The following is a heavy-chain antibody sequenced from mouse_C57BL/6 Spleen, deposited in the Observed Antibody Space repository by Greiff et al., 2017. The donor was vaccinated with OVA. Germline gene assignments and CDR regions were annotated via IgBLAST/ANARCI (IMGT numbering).Heavy chain of an antibody. CDR2: IDPEDGDT. CDR3: TTGDYYGSSSAWFAY. J-gene: IGHJ3*01. Sequence: EVKLQESGAELVRPGASVKLSCTASGFNIKDYYMHWVKQRPEQGLEWIGRIDPEDGDTEYAPKFQGKATMTADTSSNTAYLQRSSLTSEDTAVYYCTTGDYYGSSSAWFAYWGQGTLVTVSA. D-gene: IGHD1-1*01. V-gene: IGHV14-1*01. CDR1: GFNIKDYY.